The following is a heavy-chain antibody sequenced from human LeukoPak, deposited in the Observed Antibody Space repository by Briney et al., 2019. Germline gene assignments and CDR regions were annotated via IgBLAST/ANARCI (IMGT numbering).Heavy chain of an antibody. CDR2: IWYDGSNK. D-gene: IGHD2-15*01. Sequence: GGSLRLSCAASGFTFSSYGMHWVRQAPGKGLESVAVIWYDGSNKYYADSVKGRFTISRDNSKNTLYLQMNSLRAEDTAVYYCARGVSRYCSGGSCYHFDYWGQGTLVTVSS. V-gene: IGHV3-33*01. J-gene: IGHJ4*02. CDR3: ARGVSRYCSGGSCYHFDY. CDR1: GFTFSSYG.